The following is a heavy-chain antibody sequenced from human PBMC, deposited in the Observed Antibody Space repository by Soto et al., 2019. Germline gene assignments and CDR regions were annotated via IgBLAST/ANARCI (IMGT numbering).Heavy chain of an antibody. J-gene: IGHJ6*02. CDR2: IIPIFGTA. CDR1: GGTFSSYA. CDR3: SWYQDTGSNRLVGYYGMDV. Sequence: SVKVSCKASGGTFSSYAISWVRQAPGQGLEWMGGIIPIFGTANYAQKFQGRVTITADESTSTAYMELSSLRSEDTAVYFFSWYQDTGSNRLVGYYGMDVWGQGTTVTVSS. V-gene: IGHV1-69*13. D-gene: IGHD2-2*01.